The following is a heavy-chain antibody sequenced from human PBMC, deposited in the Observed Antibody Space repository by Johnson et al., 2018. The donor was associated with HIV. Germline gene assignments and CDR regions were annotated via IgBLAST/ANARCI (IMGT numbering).Heavy chain of an antibody. V-gene: IGHV3-66*02. J-gene: IGHJ3*02. CDR2: IYSGGST. Sequence: VQLVESGGGLVQPGGSQRLSCAASGFIFSDYYMTWIRQAPGKGLEWVSIIYSGGSTYYADSVKGRFTISRDNSKNTLHLQMSSLRPEDKAVYYCARVRVGACERWGQGTMVTVSS. D-gene: IGHD1-26*01. CDR3: ARVRVGACER. CDR1: GFIFSDYY.